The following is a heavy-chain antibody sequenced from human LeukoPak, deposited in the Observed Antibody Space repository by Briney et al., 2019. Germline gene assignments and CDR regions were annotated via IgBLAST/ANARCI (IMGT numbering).Heavy chain of an antibody. Sequence: GRSLRLSCAASGFTFSSYAMHWVRQAPGKGLEWVAVISYDGSNKYYADSVKGRFTISRDNSKSTLYLHMNSLRAEDTAVYYCAKNAFFTMIGDRFDYWGQGTLVIVSS. J-gene: IGHJ4*02. D-gene: IGHD3-22*01. CDR2: ISYDGSNK. CDR3: AKNAFFTMIGDRFDY. CDR1: GFTFSSYA. V-gene: IGHV3-30*04.